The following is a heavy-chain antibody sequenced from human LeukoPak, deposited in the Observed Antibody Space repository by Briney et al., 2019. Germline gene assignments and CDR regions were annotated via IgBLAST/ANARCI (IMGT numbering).Heavy chain of an antibody. CDR3: TKNFPGEMVNYYYGMDV. J-gene: IGHJ6*02. CDR1: GFTFSSYA. CDR2: ISGSGGST. Sequence: HPGGSLRLSCAASGFTFSSYAMSWVRQAPGKGLEWVSAISGSGGSTYYADSVKGRFTISRDNSKNTLYLQMNSLRAEDTAVYYCTKNFPGEMVNYYYGMDVWGQGTTVTVSS. D-gene: IGHD5-18*01. V-gene: IGHV3-23*01.